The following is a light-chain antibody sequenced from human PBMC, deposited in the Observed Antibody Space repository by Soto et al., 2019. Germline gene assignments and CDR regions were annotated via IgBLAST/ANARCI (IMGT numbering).Light chain of an antibody. Sequence: DIRMTQTPSSLSASVGDRVIITCRTSQGISNYLAWYQQKPGKVPKLLIYEASILQSGVPSRFSGSGSGTDFTLTISSLQPEDVATYFCQKYDDAPLTFGGGTKVEIK. CDR2: EAS. J-gene: IGKJ4*01. V-gene: IGKV1-27*01. CDR3: QKYDDAPLT. CDR1: QGISNY.